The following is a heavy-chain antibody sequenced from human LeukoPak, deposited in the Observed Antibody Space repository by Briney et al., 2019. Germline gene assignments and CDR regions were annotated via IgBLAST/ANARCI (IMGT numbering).Heavy chain of an antibody. CDR2: IYTSGST. Sequence: SETLSLTCSVSGYSISSGYYWGWIRQPAGKGLEWVGRIYTSGSTNYNPSLKSRVTISVDTSKNQFSLKLSSVTAADTAVYYCARAAGIVGYYSYYYMDVWGKGTTVTVSS. CDR3: ARAAGIVGYYSYYYMDV. J-gene: IGHJ6*03. V-gene: IGHV4-4*07. D-gene: IGHD2-21*01. CDR1: GYSISSGYY.